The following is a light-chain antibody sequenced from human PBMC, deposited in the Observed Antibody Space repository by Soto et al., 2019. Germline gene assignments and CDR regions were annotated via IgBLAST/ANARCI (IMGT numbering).Light chain of an antibody. V-gene: IGLV2-14*03. Sequence: QSGPDQPASGSGASGQSGTISCTGTNNDVGGYHYVSWYQQHPDKAPKLMIYDVSNRPSGVSNRFSGSKSGNTASLTISGLQAEDEADYYCSSYTSRVSYIFGTGTKVTVL. J-gene: IGLJ1*01. CDR2: DVS. CDR3: SSYTSRVSYI. CDR1: NNDVGGYHY.